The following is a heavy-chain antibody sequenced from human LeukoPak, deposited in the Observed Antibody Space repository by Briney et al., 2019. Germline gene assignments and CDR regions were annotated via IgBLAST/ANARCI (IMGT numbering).Heavy chain of an antibody. CDR3: AAGRDYFDY. D-gene: IGHD6-13*01. J-gene: IGHJ4*02. V-gene: IGHV4-61*05. CDR1: GGSISSSGYY. CDR2: IYYNGIT. Sequence: SETLSLTCTVSGGSISSSGYYWGWLRQPPGKGLEWLGYIYYNGITNYNPSLKSRVTISVDTSKTQFSLKLTSVTAADTAVYYCAAGRDYFDYWGQGTLVTVSS.